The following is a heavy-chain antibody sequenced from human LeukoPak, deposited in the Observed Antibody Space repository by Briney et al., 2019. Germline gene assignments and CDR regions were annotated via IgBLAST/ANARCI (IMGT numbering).Heavy chain of an antibody. J-gene: IGHJ5*02. CDR1: GGTFSSYA. V-gene: IGHV1-69*05. CDR3: ARSGIAAASNWFDP. CDR2: IIPIFGTA. D-gene: IGHD6-13*01. Sequence: ASVKVSCKASGGTFSSYAISWVRQAPGQGLEWMRGIIPIFGTANYAQKFQGRVTITTDESTSTAYMELSSLRSEDTAVYYCARSGIAAASNWFDPWGQGTLVTVSS.